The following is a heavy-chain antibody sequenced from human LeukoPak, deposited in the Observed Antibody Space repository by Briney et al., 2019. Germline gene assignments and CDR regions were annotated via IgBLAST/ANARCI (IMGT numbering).Heavy chain of an antibody. D-gene: IGHD3-22*01. CDR3: ARVIQSQYYYDSSGPNWFDP. Sequence: GASVKVSCKASGGTFSSYAISWVRQAPGQGLEWMGWINPNSGGTNYAQKFRGRVTMTRDTSISTAYMELSRLRSDDTAVYYCARVIQSQYYYDSSGPNWFDPWGQGTLVTVSS. V-gene: IGHV1-2*02. CDR1: GGTFSSYA. CDR2: INPNSGGT. J-gene: IGHJ5*02.